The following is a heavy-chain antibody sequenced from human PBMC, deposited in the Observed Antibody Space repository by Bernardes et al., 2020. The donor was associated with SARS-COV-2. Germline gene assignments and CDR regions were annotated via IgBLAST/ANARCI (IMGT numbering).Heavy chain of an antibody. CDR2: ISTRGTT. CDR1: GGSISSVGDY. CDR3: VRDWGYSNYEGFDY. D-gene: IGHD4-4*01. V-gene: IGHV4-61*09. Sequence: SEPLSLTCTVSGGSISSVGDYWTWLRQPAGKRLEWIGHISTRGTTNYNPSFKSRVNISIDTSTNQISLNLSSVTAADTAVYYCVRDWGYSNYEGFDYWGQGTLVTVSS. J-gene: IGHJ4*02.